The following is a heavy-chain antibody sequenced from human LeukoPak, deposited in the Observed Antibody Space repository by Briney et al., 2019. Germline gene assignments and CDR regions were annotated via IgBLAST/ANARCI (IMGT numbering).Heavy chain of an antibody. J-gene: IGHJ4*02. CDR1: NGSMKTYY. Sequence: SETLSLTCTVSNGSMKTYYWNWIRQPPRKGLVGIGYIYYSGSTNYNPALKSRVTISEDTSKNQFSLKLSSVPAADTAVYYCARGGRRDRHNFGYWGQGTLVTVSS. D-gene: IGHD5-24*01. CDR2: IYYSGST. CDR3: ARGGRRDRHNFGY. V-gene: IGHV4-59*01.